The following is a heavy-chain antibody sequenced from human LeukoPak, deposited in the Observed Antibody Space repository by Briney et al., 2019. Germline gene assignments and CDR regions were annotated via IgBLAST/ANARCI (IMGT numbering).Heavy chain of an antibody. CDR1: GFTFSSYG. D-gene: IGHD3-22*01. V-gene: IGHV3-23*01. J-gene: IGHJ4*02. Sequence: GGTLRLSCAASGFTFSSYGMSWVRQAPGKGLEWVSAIRGNADTTYYADSVKGRFTIFRDNNKNMLYLQMNSLRAEDTAVYYCARHVVAVGFDYWGQGTLVTVSS. CDR3: ARHVVAVGFDY. CDR2: IRGNADTT.